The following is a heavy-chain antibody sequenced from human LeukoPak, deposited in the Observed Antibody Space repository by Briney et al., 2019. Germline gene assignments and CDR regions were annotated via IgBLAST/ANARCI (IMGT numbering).Heavy chain of an antibody. CDR1: GFTFSSYA. Sequence: GRSLRLSCAASGFTFSSYAMHWVRQASGKGLEWVAVISYDGSNKYYADSVKGRFTISRDNSKNTLYLQMNSLRAEDTAVYYCAKVACHYYDSSGCKNLWGQGTLVTVSS. D-gene: IGHD3-22*01. V-gene: IGHV3-30-3*01. J-gene: IGHJ5*02. CDR3: AKVACHYYDSSGCKNL. CDR2: ISYDGSNK.